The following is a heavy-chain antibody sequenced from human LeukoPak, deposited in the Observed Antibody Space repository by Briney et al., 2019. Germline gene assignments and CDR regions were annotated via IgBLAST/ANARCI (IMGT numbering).Heavy chain of an antibody. V-gene: IGHV1-69*13. CDR1: GGTFSSYA. Sequence: SVKVSCKASGGTFSSYAISWVRQASGQGLEWMGGIIPIFGTANYAQKFQGRVTITADESTSTAYMELSSLRSEDTAVYYCARAPHWYYDSSGYLDYWGQGTLVTVSS. D-gene: IGHD3-22*01. CDR2: IIPIFGTA. CDR3: ARAPHWYYDSSGYLDY. J-gene: IGHJ4*02.